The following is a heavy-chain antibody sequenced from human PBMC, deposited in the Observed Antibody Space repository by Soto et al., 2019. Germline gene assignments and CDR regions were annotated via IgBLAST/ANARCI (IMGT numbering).Heavy chain of an antibody. J-gene: IGHJ6*02. D-gene: IGHD2-21*02. V-gene: IGHV1-3*01. CDR1: GYTFTSYA. CDR3: ARGGGGGDSARGFSYYYYYGMDV. Sequence: QVQLVQSGAEVKKPGASVKVSCKASGYTFTSYAMHWVRQAPGQRLEWMGWINAGNGNTKYSQKFQGRVTITRDTSASTAYMELSSLRSEGTAVYYCARGGGGGDSARGFSYYYYYGMDVWGQGTTVTVSS. CDR2: INAGNGNT.